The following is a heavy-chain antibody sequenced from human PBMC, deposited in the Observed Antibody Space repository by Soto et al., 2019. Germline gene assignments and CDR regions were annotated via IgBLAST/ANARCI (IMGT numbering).Heavy chain of an antibody. CDR3: ARGGGSYTRHAYFDY. V-gene: IGHV1-46*03. D-gene: IGHD1-26*01. CDR2: INPSGGST. CDR1: GYTFSNYG. Sequence: ASVKVSCKASGYTFSNYGISWVRQAPGQGLEWVGWINPSGGSTSYAQKFQGRVTMTRDTSTSTVYMELSSLRSEDTAVYYCARGGGSYTRHAYFDYWGQGTLVTVSS. J-gene: IGHJ4*02.